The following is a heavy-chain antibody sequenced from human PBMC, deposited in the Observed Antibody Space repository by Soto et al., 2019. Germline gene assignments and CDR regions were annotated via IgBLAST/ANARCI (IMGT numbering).Heavy chain of an antibody. CDR1: GSSINSSSYY. J-gene: IGHJ4*02. CDR2: MFYGVST. V-gene: IGHV4-39*01. D-gene: IGHD3-3*02. CDR3: ARLPSRHLVDY. Sequence: SETLSLTCTVSGSSINSSSYYWGWIRQPPGKGLEWIGSMFYGVSTYYNPSLKSRVTVSVDTSKNQFSLNLRSVTAADTAVYYCARLPSRHLVDYWGQGTLVTVSS.